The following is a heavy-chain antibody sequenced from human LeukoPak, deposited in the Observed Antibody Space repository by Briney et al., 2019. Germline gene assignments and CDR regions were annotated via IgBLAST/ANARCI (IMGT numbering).Heavy chain of an antibody. CDR2: INWNGGST. CDR1: GFTFDDYG. D-gene: IGHD3-22*01. CDR3: ARGTSNYYDSSGYEHFDY. V-gene: IGHV3-20*01. J-gene: IGHJ4*02. Sequence: GGSLRLSCAASGFTFDDYGMSWVRQAPGKGLEWVSGINWNGGSTGYADSVKGRFTISRDNAKNSLYLQMNSLRAEDTALYHCARGTSNYYDSSGYEHFDYWGQGTLVTVSS.